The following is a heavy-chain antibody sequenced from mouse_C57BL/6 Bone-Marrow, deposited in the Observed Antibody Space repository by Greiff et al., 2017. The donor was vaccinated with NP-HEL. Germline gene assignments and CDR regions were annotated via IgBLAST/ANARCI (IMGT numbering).Heavy chain of an antibody. CDR2: INPSSGYT. D-gene: IGHD2-1*01. Sequence: VQLQQSGAELAKPGASVKLSCKASGYTFTSYWMHWVKQRPGQGLEWIGYINPSSGYTKYNQKFKDKATLTADKSSSTAYMQLSSLTYEDSAVYYCARRRDFYGNFFAYWGQGTLVTVSA. J-gene: IGHJ3*01. CDR1: GYTFTSYW. CDR3: ARRRDFYGNFFAY. V-gene: IGHV1-7*01.